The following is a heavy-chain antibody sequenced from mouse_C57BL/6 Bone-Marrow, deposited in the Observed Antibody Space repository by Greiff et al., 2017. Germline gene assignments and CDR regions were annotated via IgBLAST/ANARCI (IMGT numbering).Heavy chain of an antibody. CDR2: IDPSDSYT. CDR3: AREDVGYHWYFDV. V-gene: IGHV1-69*01. CDR1: GYTFTSYW. D-gene: IGHD2-3*01. J-gene: IGHJ1*03. Sequence: QVQLQQPGAELVMPGASVKLSCKASGYTFTSYWMHWVKQRPGQGLEWIGEIDPSDSYTNYNQKFKGKSTLTVDKSSSTAYMQLSSLTSEDSAVYYCAREDVGYHWYFDVWGTGTTVTVSS.